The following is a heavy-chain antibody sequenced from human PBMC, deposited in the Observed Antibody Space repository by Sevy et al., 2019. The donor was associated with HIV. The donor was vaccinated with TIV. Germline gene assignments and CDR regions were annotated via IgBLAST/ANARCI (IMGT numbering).Heavy chain of an antibody. V-gene: IGHV3-9*01. Sequence: GGSLRLSCAASGFTFDDYAMHWVRQAPGKGLEWLSGISWSSDRIVYAISVKGRFTISRDNAKKSLYLQVKSLRGEDTAFYYLLIDLSGDSGWLNYFDCWGQGSLVTVSS. CDR3: LIDLSGDSGWLNYFDC. CDR1: GFTFDDYA. CDR2: ISWSSDRI. J-gene: IGHJ4*02. D-gene: IGHD6-19*01.